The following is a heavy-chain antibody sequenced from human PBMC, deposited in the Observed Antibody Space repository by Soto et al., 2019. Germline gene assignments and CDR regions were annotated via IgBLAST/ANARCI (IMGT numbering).Heavy chain of an antibody. V-gene: IGHV4-59*08. D-gene: IGHD5-12*01. CDR3: ARHPLMGLRFDY. CDR2: IYYSGST. Sequence: SETLSLTCTVSGGSISSYYWSWIRQPPGKGLEWIGYIYYSGSTNYNPSLKSRVTISVDTSKNQFSLKLSSVTAADTAVYYCARHPLMGLRFDYWCQGSLVTVSS. CDR1: GGSISSYY. J-gene: IGHJ4*02.